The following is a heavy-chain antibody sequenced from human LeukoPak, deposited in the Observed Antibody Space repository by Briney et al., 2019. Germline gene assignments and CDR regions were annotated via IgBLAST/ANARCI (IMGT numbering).Heavy chain of an antibody. J-gene: IGHJ5*02. CDR3: ARDLLYGSGSREKFDP. V-gene: IGHV3-48*04. CDR2: ISSSSSTI. CDR1: GLTFSSYS. Sequence: PGGSLRLSCAASGLTFSSYSINWVRQAPGEGLEWDSYISSSSSTIYYADSVKGRFTISRDNAKNSLYLQMNSLRAEDTAVYYYARDLLYGSGSREKFDPWGQGTLVTVYS. D-gene: IGHD3-10*01.